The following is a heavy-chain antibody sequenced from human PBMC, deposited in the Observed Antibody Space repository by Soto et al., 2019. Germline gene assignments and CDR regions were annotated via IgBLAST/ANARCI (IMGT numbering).Heavy chain of an antibody. J-gene: IGHJ3*02. CDR3: ARDPLAAADDAFDI. D-gene: IGHD6-13*01. CDR1: GFTFSSYG. Sequence: PGGSLRLSCAASGFTFSSYGMHWVRQAPGKGLEWVSFISSSSSYIYYADSVKGRFTISRDNAKNSLYLQMNSLRAEDTAVYYCARDPLAAADDAFDIWGQGAMVTVSS. CDR2: ISSSSSYI. V-gene: IGHV3-21*01.